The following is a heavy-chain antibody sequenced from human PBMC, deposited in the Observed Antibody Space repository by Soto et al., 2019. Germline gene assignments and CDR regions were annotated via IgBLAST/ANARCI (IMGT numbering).Heavy chain of an antibody. V-gene: IGHV5-51*01. Sequence: GESLKISCKGSGYSFTSYWIGWVRQMPGKGLEWMGIIYPGDSDTRYSPSFQGQVTISADKSISTAYLQWSSLKASDTAMYYCAIQYYYDSSGPTMYYFDYWGQGTLVTVSS. J-gene: IGHJ4*02. D-gene: IGHD3-22*01. CDR2: IYPGDSDT. CDR1: GYSFTSYW. CDR3: AIQYYYDSSGPTMYYFDY.